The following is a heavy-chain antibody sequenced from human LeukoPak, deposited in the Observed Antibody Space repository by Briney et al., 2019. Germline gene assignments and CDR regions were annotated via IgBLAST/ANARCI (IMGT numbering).Heavy chain of an antibody. CDR1: GGTFSSYA. D-gene: IGHD3-22*01. V-gene: IGHV1-69*04. Sequence: GASVKVSCKASGGTFSSYAISWVRQAPGQGLEWMGRIIPILGIANYAQKFQGRVTITADKSTSTAYMELSSLRSEDTAVYYCASRPYYYDSSGYSEYFQHWGQGTLVTVSS. CDR3: ASRPYYYDSSGYSEYFQH. J-gene: IGHJ1*01. CDR2: IIPILGIA.